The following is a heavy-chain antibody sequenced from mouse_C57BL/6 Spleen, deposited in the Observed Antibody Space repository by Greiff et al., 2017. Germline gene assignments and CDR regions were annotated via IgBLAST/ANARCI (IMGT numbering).Heavy chain of an antibody. D-gene: IGHD2-2*01. J-gene: IGHJ3*01. Sequence: QVQLKESGPELVKPGASVKISCKASGYAFSSSWMNWVKQRPGKGLEWIGRIYPGDGDTNYNGKFKGTATLTADKSSSTAYMQLSSLTSEDSAVYFCARSTMVTPWFAYWGQGTLVTVSA. CDR2: IYPGDGDT. V-gene: IGHV1-82*01. CDR1: GYAFSSSW. CDR3: ARSTMVTPWFAY.